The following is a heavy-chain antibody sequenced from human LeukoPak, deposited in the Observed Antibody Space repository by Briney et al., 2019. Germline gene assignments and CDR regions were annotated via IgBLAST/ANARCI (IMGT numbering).Heavy chain of an antibody. V-gene: IGHV4-34*01. J-gene: IGHJ2*01. Sequence: SEILSLTCAVYGGSFSGYYWSWIRQPPGKGLEWIGEINHSGSTNYNPSLKSRVTISVDTSKNQFSLKLSSVTAADTAVYYCARGNYYDSSGSHWYFDLWGRGTLVTVSS. CDR1: GGSFSGYY. CDR3: ARGNYYDSSGSHWYFDL. D-gene: IGHD3-22*01. CDR2: INHSGST.